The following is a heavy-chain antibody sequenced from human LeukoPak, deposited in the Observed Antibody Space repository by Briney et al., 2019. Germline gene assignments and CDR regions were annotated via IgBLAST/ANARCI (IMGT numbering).Heavy chain of an antibody. CDR3: AIATAKIQGYYYGMDV. V-gene: IGHV3-30-3*01. D-gene: IGHD1-1*01. Sequence: PGGSLRLSCAASGFTFSSYAMHWVRQAPGKGLEWVAVISYDGSNKYYADSVKGRFTISRDNAKNSLYLQMNSLRAEDTAVYYCAIATAKIQGYYYGMDVWGQGTTVTVSS. CDR1: GFTFSSYA. CDR2: ISYDGSNK. J-gene: IGHJ6*02.